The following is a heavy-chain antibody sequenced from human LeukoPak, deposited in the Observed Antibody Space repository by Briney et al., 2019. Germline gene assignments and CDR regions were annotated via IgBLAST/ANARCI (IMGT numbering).Heavy chain of an antibody. J-gene: IGHJ4*02. V-gene: IGHV3-30-3*01. CDR2: ISYDGSNK. CDR3: ARGQLLFDY. CDR1: GFTFSSYA. Sequence: GGSLRLSCAASGFTFSSYAMHWVRQAPGKGLEWVAVISYDGSNKYYADSVKGRFTISRDNSKNTLYLQMNSLRAEDTAVYYCARGQLLFDYWGQGTLVTVSS. D-gene: IGHD2-2*01.